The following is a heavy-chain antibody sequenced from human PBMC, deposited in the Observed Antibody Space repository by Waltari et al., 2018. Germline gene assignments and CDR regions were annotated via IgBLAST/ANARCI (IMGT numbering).Heavy chain of an antibody. Sequence: QVQLVESGGGVVQPRGSLRLSCAASGFTSNSYGMTGVRQAPGKGLEWVAFIRYDGSNKYYVDSVKGRFTISRDNSKNTLHLQMNSLSEEDTAVYYCARDPNSSGYPTYFDYWGQGTLVTVSS. J-gene: IGHJ4*02. V-gene: IGHV3-30*02. CDR2: IRYDGSNK. CDR1: GFTSNSYG. CDR3: ARDPNSSGYPTYFDY. D-gene: IGHD3-22*01.